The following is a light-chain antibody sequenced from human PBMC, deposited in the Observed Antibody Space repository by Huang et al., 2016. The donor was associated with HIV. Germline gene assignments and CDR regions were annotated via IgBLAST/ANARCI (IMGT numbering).Light chain of an antibody. Sequence: EIVMTQSPATLSVSPGERATLSCRASQSVSSNLAWYQQKPGQAPRLLIYGASTRATGIPARFSGSGSGTEFTLTISSLQSEDFVVYYCQQYNNSPGTFGQGTKVEIK. V-gene: IGKV3-15*01. J-gene: IGKJ1*01. CDR1: QSVSSN. CDR2: GAS. CDR3: QQYNNSPGT.